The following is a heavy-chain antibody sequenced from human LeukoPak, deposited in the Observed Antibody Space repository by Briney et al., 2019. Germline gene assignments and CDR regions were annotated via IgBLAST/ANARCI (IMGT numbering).Heavy chain of an antibody. V-gene: IGHV3-30*02. CDR1: GFIFSSYG. CDR3: ARGDGATPPDVFDI. J-gene: IGHJ3*02. CDR2: IRYDGSNK. Sequence: PGGSLRLSCAASGFIFSSYGMHWVRQTPGKGLEWVAFIRYDGSNKYYADSVKGRFTISRDNSENTMYLQMNSLRGEDTAVYYCARGDGATPPDVFDIWGQGTRVTVSS. D-gene: IGHD3-10*01.